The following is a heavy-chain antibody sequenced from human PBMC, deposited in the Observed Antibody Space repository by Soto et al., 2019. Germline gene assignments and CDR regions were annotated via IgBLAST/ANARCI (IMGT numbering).Heavy chain of an antibody. V-gene: IGHV3-74*01. J-gene: IGHJ3*02. D-gene: IGHD6-19*01. Sequence: EVQLVESGGGLVQPGGSLRLSCAASGFTFSRYWMNWVRQAPGKGLVWVSRIKSDGSNIDYADSVKGRFTISRDNVKNTLSLQMNRLRVEETAVYYCAREFQGHSGALYESFDIWGQGKMLTVSS. CDR1: GFTFSRYW. CDR3: AREFQGHSGALYESFDI. CDR2: IKSDGSNI.